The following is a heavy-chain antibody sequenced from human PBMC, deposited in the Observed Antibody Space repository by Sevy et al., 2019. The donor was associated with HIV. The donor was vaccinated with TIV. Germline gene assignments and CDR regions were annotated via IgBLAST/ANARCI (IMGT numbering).Heavy chain of an antibody. CDR2: ITSSSSFI. CDR3: ARPTSGLSEYEPLDNARFYGMDV. V-gene: IGHV3-21*01. J-gene: IGHJ6*02. Sequence: GGSLRLSCAASGFTFRSYSMNWVRQAPGRGLEWVSSITSSSSFIFYEDSLKGRFTISRDNAKNSLFLQMNSLRAEDTAVYYCARPTSGLSEYEPLDNARFYGMDVWGQGTTVTVSS. D-gene: IGHD1-20*01. CDR1: GFTFRSYS.